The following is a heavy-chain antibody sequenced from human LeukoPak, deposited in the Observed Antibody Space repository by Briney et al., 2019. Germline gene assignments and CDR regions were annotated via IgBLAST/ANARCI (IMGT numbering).Heavy chain of an antibody. J-gene: IGHJ5*02. V-gene: IGHV1-3*01. CDR3: ARVSFDYDILTGYSP. CDR2: INAGNGST. Sequence: ASVKVSCKASGYTFTSYAMHWVRQAPGQRLEWMGWINAGNGSTKYSQKFQGRVTITRDTSASTAYMELSSLRSEDTAVYYCARVSFDYDILTGYSPWGQGTLVTVSS. D-gene: IGHD3-9*01. CDR1: GYTFTSYA.